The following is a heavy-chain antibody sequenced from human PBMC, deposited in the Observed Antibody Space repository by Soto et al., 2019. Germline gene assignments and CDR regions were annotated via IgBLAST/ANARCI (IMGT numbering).Heavy chain of an antibody. CDR3: ARYGTGTTYGMDV. D-gene: IGHD1-7*01. J-gene: IGHJ6*02. CDR1: GFTLSSYG. CDR2: IWYDGSNK. V-gene: IGHV3-33*01. Sequence: GRSLRLSCAATGFTLSSYGMHGVRQAPGKGLEWVAVIWYDGSNKYYADSVKGRFTISRDNSKNTLYLQMNSLRAEDTAVYFCARYGTGTTYGMDVWSQWIKVTVSS.